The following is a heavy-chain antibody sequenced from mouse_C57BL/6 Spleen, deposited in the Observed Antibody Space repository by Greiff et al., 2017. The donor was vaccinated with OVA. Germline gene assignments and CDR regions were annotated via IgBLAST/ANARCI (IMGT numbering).Heavy chain of an antibody. D-gene: IGHD3-2*02. CDR1: GFTFSSYA. CDR2: ISDGGSYT. J-gene: IGHJ2*01. CDR3: ARAQTAQADYFDY. V-gene: IGHV5-4*03. Sequence: EVKVVESGGGLVKPGGSLKLSCAASGFTFSSYAMSWVRQTPEKRLEWVATISDGGSYTYYPDNVKGRFTISRDNAKNNLYLQMSHLKSEDTAMYYCARAQTAQADYFDYWGQGTTLTVSS.